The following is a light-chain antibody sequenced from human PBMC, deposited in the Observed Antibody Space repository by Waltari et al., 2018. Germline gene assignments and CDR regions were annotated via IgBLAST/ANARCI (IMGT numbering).Light chain of an antibody. J-gene: IGKJ4*01. CDR2: DTS. CDR1: QSVTNN. Sequence: DIVLTQSPAILSLSPGERASLSCRASQSVTNNLAWYQQKPGQAPRLLIYDTSNRATGIPARFSGSGFGTDFTLTISSLEPEDFAVYYCQQRRDWPLTFGGGTKVEIK. CDR3: QQRRDWPLT. V-gene: IGKV3-11*01.